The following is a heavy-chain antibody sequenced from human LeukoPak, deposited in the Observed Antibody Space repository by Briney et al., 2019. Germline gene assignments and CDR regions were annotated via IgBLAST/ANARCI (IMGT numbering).Heavy chain of an antibody. CDR3: ARDIALNWNDGPGRF. Sequence: PGGSLRLSCAASGFTFSSYAMSWVRQAPGKGQEWVSAISGSGGNTYYADSVKGRFTISRDNSKNTLYLQMNSLRAEDTAVYYCARDIALNWNDGPGRFWGQGTLVTVSS. D-gene: IGHD1-1*01. CDR2: ISGSGGNT. V-gene: IGHV3-23*01. J-gene: IGHJ4*02. CDR1: GFTFSSYA.